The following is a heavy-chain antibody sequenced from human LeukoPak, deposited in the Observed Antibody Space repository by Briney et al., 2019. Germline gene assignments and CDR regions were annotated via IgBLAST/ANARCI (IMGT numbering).Heavy chain of an antibody. CDR3: AKVSEDGYERYVEDYFDY. J-gene: IGHJ4*02. V-gene: IGHV3-23*01. CDR1: GFTFSSYA. Sequence: GGSLRLSCAASGFTFSSYAMSWVRQAPGKGLEWVSAISGSGGSTYYADSVKGRFTISRDNSKNTLYLQTNSLRAEDTAVYYCAKVSEDGYERYVEDYFDYWGQGTLVTVSS. D-gene: IGHD5-24*01. CDR2: ISGSGGST.